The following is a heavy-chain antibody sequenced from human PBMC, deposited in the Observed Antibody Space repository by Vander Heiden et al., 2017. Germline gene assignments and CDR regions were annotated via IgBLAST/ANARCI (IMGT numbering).Heavy chain of an antibody. CDR1: GFIFSNYE. V-gene: IGHV3-48*03. CDR3: ATGGYSGSYFAS. CDR2: ISSSGATT. D-gene: IGHD1-26*01. J-gene: IGHJ4*02. Sequence: EVQLVESGGGLVQPGGSLRLSGVASGFIFSNYEMQRDRQAPGNRLEWFSYISSSGATTYYADSVRGRFTISRDSASKSLFLQMNSLRADDTAVYYCATGGYSGSYFASWGQGTLVTVSS.